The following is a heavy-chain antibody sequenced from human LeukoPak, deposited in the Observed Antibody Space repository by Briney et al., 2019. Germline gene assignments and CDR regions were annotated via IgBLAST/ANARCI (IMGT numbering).Heavy chain of an antibody. CDR1: GFTFSSYG. CDR2: ISYDGNNK. Sequence: GRSLRLSCAASGFTFSSYGMHWVRQAPGKGLEWVAVISYDGNNKYYADSVKGRFTISRDNSKNTLYLQMNSLRAEDTAVYYCVNLSGYDVGPDAFDIWGQGTMVTVSS. J-gene: IGHJ3*02. V-gene: IGHV3-30*18. CDR3: VNLSGYDVGPDAFDI. D-gene: IGHD5-12*01.